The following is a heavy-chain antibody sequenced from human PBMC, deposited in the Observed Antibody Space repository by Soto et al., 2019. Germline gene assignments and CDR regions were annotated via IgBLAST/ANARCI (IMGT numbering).Heavy chain of an antibody. J-gene: IGHJ6*02. Sequence: SETLSLTCTVSGGSISSGGYYWSWIRQHPGKGLEWIGYIYYSGSTYYNPSLKSRVTISVDTSKNQFSLKLSSVTAADTAVYYCARDLWDYSNLGYYYYGMDVWGQGTTVTVSS. V-gene: IGHV4-31*03. D-gene: IGHD4-4*01. CDR1: GGSISSGGYY. CDR2: IYYSGST. CDR3: ARDLWDYSNLGYYYYGMDV.